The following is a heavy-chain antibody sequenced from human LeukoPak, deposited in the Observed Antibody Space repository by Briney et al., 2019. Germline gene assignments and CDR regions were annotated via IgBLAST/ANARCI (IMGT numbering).Heavy chain of an antibody. CDR2: VYYTGST. V-gene: IGHV4-59*08. CDR3: ARHFAYSSSSYFDY. D-gene: IGHD6-6*01. J-gene: IGHJ4*02. CDR1: GGSVSNYY. Sequence: SETLSLTCSVSGGSVSNYYWSWIRQPPGKGLEWIGYVYYTGSTHYNPSLKSRVTMFEDKSKNQFSLRLYSVTVADTAVYYCARHFAYSSSSYFDYWGQGSLVTVSS.